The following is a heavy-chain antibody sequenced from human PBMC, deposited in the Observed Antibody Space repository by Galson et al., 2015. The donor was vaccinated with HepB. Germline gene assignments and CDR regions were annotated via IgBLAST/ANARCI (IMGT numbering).Heavy chain of an antibody. CDR1: GFTFSSYA. CDR3: ARDPGSWGDFWSGYYTSDY. J-gene: IGHJ4*02. Sequence: SLRLSCAASGFTFSSYAMHWVRQAPGKGLEYVSAISSNGGSTYYANSVKGRFTISRDNSKNTLYLQMGSLRAEDMAVYYCARDPGSWGDFWSGYYTSDYWGQGTLVTVSS. V-gene: IGHV3-64*01. D-gene: IGHD3-3*01. CDR2: ISSNGGST.